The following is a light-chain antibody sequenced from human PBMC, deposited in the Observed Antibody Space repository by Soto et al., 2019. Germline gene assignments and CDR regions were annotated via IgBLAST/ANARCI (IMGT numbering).Light chain of an antibody. CDR1: QSVRTN. CDR3: QQYNKWPPYT. Sequence: EIVMTQSPATLSVSPGERATLSCRASQSVRTNLAWYQQKPGQAPRLLIYAASIRATGIPARFSGSGSGTEFTLTISSLQSEDFAVYYCQQYNKWPPYTFGQGTKLEIK. V-gene: IGKV3-15*01. J-gene: IGKJ2*01. CDR2: AAS.